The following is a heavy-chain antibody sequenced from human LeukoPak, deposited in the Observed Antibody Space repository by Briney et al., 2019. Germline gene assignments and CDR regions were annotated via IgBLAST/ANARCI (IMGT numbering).Heavy chain of an antibody. Sequence: GGSLRLSCAASGFTFSSYGMHWVRQAPGKGLEWVAVIWFDGSNRYYADSVKGRFTISRDNSKNTLYLQMSSLRAGDTAVYYCARSSSLPQDFDYWGQGTLVTVSS. V-gene: IGHV3-33*01. CDR2: IWFDGSNR. D-gene: IGHD6-13*01. CDR1: GFTFSSYG. CDR3: ARSSSLPQDFDY. J-gene: IGHJ4*02.